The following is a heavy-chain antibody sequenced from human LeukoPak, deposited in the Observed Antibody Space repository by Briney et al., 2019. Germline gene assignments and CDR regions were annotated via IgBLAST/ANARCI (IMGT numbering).Heavy chain of an antibody. Sequence: SQTLSLTCTVSGGSISSGGYYWSWIRQHPGKGLEWIGYIYYGGSTYYNPSLKSRVTISVDTSKNQFSLKLSSVTAADTAVYYCARGGDSSGYYRIWFDPWGQGTLVTVSS. V-gene: IGHV4-31*03. J-gene: IGHJ5*02. D-gene: IGHD3-22*01. CDR2: IYYGGST. CDR1: GGSISSGGYY. CDR3: ARGGDSSGYYRIWFDP.